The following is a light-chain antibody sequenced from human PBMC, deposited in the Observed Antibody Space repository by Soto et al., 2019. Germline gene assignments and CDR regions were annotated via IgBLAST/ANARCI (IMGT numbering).Light chain of an antibody. Sequence: EIVLTQSPATLSLSPGERATLSCRASQSVNNYLAWYQQKPGQAPRLLIYGASYRANGIPDRFTASGSGPDFTLTITRLEPDDFAVYYCQQYGSSPLTFGGGTKVDIK. CDR2: GAS. V-gene: IGKV3-20*01. J-gene: IGKJ4*02. CDR1: QSVNNY. CDR3: QQYGSSPLT.